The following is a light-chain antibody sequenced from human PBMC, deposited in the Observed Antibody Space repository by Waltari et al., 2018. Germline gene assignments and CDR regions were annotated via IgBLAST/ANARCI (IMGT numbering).Light chain of an antibody. CDR1: QDIKSY. V-gene: IGKV1-16*01. Sequence: DIQLSQSPSSLSASVGDSVVITCRASQDIKSYLNWFQQSPGKAPKLLMYSANTWARGVPSRFSGSGSGTEFTLTISSLQPEDFAIYYCQQGNGHPPTFGQGTTVDFK. J-gene: IGKJ1*01. CDR3: QQGNGHPPT. CDR2: SAN.